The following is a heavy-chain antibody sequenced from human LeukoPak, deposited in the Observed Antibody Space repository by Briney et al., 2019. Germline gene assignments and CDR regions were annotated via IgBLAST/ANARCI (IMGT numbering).Heavy chain of an antibody. J-gene: IGHJ3*02. D-gene: IGHD3-22*01. Sequence: PSETLSLTCTVSGGSISRSSYYWGWIRQPPGKGLEWIGSIYYSGSTYYNPSLKSRVTISVDTSKNQFSLKLSSVTAADTAVYYCARHTCYYDSSGYYYCRGAFDIWGQGTMVTVSS. CDR3: ARHTCYYDSSGYYYCRGAFDI. CDR2: IYYSGST. CDR1: GGSISRSSYY. V-gene: IGHV4-39*01.